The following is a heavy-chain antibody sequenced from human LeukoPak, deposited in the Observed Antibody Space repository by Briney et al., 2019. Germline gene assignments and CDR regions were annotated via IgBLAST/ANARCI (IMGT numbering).Heavy chain of an antibody. CDR3: ARDRDPSQWLVYDY. CDR1: GGTYSSYA. CDR2: IIPIFGTA. Sequence: VKVSCKASGGTYSSYAISWVRQAPGQGLEWMGGIIPIFGTANYAQKFQGRVTITADESTGTAYMELSSLRSEDTAVYYCARDRDPSQWLVYDYWGQGTLVTVSS. V-gene: IGHV1-69*01. D-gene: IGHD6-19*01. J-gene: IGHJ4*02.